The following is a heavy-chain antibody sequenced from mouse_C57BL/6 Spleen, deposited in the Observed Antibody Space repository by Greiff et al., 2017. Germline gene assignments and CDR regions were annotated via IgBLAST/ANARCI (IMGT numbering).Heavy chain of an antibody. CDR1: GFTFSSYA. V-gene: IGHV5-4*01. Sequence: EVQVVESGGGLVKPGGSLKLSCAASGFTFSSYAMSWVRQTPEKRLEWVATISDGGSYTYYPDNVKGRFTISRDNAKNNLYLQMSHLKSEDTAMYYCARDRYYYGSSWNAMGYRGHGASVTVSS. CDR2: ISDGGSYT. J-gene: IGHJ4*01. CDR3: ARDRYYYGSSWNAMGY. D-gene: IGHD1-1*01.